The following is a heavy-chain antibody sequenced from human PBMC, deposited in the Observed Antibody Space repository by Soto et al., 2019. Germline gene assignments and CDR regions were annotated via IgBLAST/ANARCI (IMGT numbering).Heavy chain of an antibody. CDR1: GFTFSSYS. V-gene: IGHV3-48*02. D-gene: IGHD3-22*01. Sequence: PGGSLRLSCAASGFTFSSYSMNWVRQAPGKGLEWVSYISSSSSTIYYAESVKGRFTISRDNAKNSLYLQMNSLRDEDTAVYYCARAGGYYDSSGYYSPPFDYWGQGTLVTVSS. CDR2: ISSSSSTI. J-gene: IGHJ4*02. CDR3: ARAGGYYDSSGYYSPPFDY.